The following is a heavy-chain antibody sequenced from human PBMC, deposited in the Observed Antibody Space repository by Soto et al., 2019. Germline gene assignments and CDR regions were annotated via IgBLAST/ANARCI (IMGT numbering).Heavy chain of an antibody. Sequence: GASVEVSCKASGFTFTSSAVQWVRQARGQRLEWIGWIVVGSGNTNYAQKFQERVTITRDMSTSTAYMELSSLRSEDTAVYYCAAIERITMIVGYWGQGTLVTVSS. J-gene: IGHJ4*02. CDR2: IVVGSGNT. CDR1: GFTFTSSA. D-gene: IGHD3-22*01. CDR3: AAIERITMIVGY. V-gene: IGHV1-58*01.